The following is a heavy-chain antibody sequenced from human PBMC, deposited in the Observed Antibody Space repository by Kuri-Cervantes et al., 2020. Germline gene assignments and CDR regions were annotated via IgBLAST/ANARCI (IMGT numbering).Heavy chain of an antibody. D-gene: IGHD2-8*01. V-gene: IGHV1-2*02. CDR3: ARDHIVLGVDL. J-gene: IGHJ2*01. CDR2: INPNSGGT. Sequence: ASVEVSCKASGYTFTGYYMHWVRQAPGQGLEWMGWINPNSGGTNYAQKFQGRVTTTRDTSISTAYMELSRLRSDDTAVYYCARDHIVLGVDLWGRGTLVTVSS. CDR1: GYTFTGYY.